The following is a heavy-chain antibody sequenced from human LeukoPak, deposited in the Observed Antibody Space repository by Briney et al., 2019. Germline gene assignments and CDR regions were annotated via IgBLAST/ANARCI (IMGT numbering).Heavy chain of an antibody. Sequence: GGSLRLSCAASGFTVSSYSMHWVRQAPGKGLDFVSAISANGRSTYYASSVKGRFTISRDNSKNTLYLQMGSLRAEDLAVYYCARVGLGSGFDYWGQGTLVTVSS. CDR1: GFTVSSYS. V-gene: IGHV3-64*01. J-gene: IGHJ4*02. D-gene: IGHD1-26*01. CDR2: ISANGRST. CDR3: ARVGLGSGFDY.